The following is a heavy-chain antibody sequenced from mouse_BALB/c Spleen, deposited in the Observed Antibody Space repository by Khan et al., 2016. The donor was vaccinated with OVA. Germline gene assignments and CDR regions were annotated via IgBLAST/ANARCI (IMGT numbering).Heavy chain of an antibody. CDR1: GYTFTSYW. V-gene: IGHV1S41*01. D-gene: IGHD1-1*01. J-gene: IGHJ4*01. CDR2: IGPGSGNI. Sequence: DLVKPGASVKLSCKASGYTFTSYWINWIKQRPGQGLEWVGHIGPGSGNIYYNELFNGKATLTVDTSSRTAYIQLSSLSSDDSAVFFCARSNYYGSGLYAMDYWGQGTSVTVSS. CDR3: ARSNYYGSGLYAMDY.